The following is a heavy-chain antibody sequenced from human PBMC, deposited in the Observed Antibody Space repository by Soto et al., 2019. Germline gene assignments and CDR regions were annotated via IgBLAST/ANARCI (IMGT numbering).Heavy chain of an antibody. Sequence: SVKVSCKASGYTFTSYYMHWVRQAPGQGLEWMGIINPSGGSTSYAQKFQGRVTMTRDTSTSTVYMELSSLRSEDTAVYYCALDQVYYYASSGHPPADYYGMDVWGQGTTVTVSS. D-gene: IGHD3-22*01. CDR3: ALDQVYYYASSGHPPADYYGMDV. V-gene: IGHV1-46*01. CDR1: GYTFTSYY. J-gene: IGHJ6*02. CDR2: INPSGGST.